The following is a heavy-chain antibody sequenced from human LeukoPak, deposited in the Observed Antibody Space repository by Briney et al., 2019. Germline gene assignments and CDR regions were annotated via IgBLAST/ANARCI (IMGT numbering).Heavy chain of an antibody. CDR3: AHNRDITMVRGVIEYFDY. V-gene: IGHV2-5*02. CDR2: IYWDDDK. D-gene: IGHD3-10*01. Sequence: SGPTLVKPTQTLTLTCTFSGSSLSTSGVGVGWIRQPPGKALEWLALIYWDDDKRYSPSLKSRLTITKDTSKNQVVLTMTNMDPVDTATYYCAHNRDITMVRGVIEYFDYWGQGTLVTVSS. J-gene: IGHJ4*02. CDR1: GSSLSTSGVG.